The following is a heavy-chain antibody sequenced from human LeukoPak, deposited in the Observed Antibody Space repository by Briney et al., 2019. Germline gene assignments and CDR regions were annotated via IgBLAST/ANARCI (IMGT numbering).Heavy chain of an antibody. D-gene: IGHD5-18*01. J-gene: IGHJ6*03. V-gene: IGHV3-23*01. Sequence: GGSLRLSCAASGFTFSSYAMTWVRQAPEKGLEWVSSFSFNGESTYYADSAKGRFTISRDNSKNTLYLQMNSLRAEDTAVYYCAKGGYSNGRYYYYYMDVWGEGTTVTVSS. CDR1: GFTFSSYA. CDR2: FSFNGEST. CDR3: AKGGYSNGRYYYYYMDV.